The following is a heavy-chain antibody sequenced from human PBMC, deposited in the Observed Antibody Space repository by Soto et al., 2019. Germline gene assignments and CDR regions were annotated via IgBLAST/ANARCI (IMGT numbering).Heavy chain of an antibody. V-gene: IGHV1-46*01. D-gene: IGHD5-12*01. CDR3: ARDRRDGYNTFDY. J-gene: IGHJ4*02. CDR2: INPSGGST. Sequence: QVQLVQSGAEVKKPGASVKVSCKASGYTFTSYEMYWVRQAPGQGLEWMGIINPSGGSTTYAQKFQGRVTMTRDRSTSTVYMELSSLRSEDTAVYYCARDRRDGYNTFDYWGKGTLVTVSS. CDR1: GYTFTSYE.